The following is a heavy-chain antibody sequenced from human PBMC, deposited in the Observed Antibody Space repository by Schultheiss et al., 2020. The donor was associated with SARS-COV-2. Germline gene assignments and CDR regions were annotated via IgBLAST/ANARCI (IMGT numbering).Heavy chain of an antibody. D-gene: IGHD6-19*01. CDR2: ISGSGGST. V-gene: IGHV3-23*01. Sequence: GGSLRLSCAASGFTFSSYAMHWVRQAPGKGLEWVSAISGSGGSTYYADSVKGRFTISRDNSKNSLYLQMNSLRAEDTALYYCAKTLAEKYSSGWYEADFDYWGQGTLVTVSS. CDR3: AKTLAEKYSSGWYEADFDY. J-gene: IGHJ4*02. CDR1: GFTFSSYA.